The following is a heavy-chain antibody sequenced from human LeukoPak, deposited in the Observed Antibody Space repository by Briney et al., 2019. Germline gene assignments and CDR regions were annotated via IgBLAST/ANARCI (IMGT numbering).Heavy chain of an antibody. CDR3: ATDRGWRTSGYYLYYFEY. Sequence: GGSLRLSCAASEFAFSTYNMNWVRQAPGKGLEWVASIKNDGSERYYVDSVRGRYTISRDNTKNSLFLQMSSLRAEDTAVYYCATDRGWRTSGYYLYYFEYWGQGTLVTFSS. D-gene: IGHD3-3*01. CDR2: IKNDGSER. V-gene: IGHV3-7*01. J-gene: IGHJ4*02. CDR1: EFAFSTYN.